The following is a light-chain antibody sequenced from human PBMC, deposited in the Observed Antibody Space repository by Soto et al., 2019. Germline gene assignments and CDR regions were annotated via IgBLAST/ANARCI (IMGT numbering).Light chain of an antibody. CDR1: QSLVHIDGNTY. CDR2: KIS. V-gene: IGKV2-24*01. CDR3: MQATQSYT. J-gene: IGKJ2*01. Sequence: DIVLTQTRLSSPVTLGQPASISCRSSQSLVHIDGNTYFNWLQQRPGQPPRLLIYKISNRFPGVPDRFSGSGAGTDFTLKISRVEAEDVVVYYCMQATQSYTFGRGTRLDIK.